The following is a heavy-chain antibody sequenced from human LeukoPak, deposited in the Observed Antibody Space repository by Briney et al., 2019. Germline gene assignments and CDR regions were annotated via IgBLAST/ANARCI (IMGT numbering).Heavy chain of an antibody. CDR1: GYTFTGYY. J-gene: IGHJ4*02. CDR2: INPNSGGT. V-gene: IGHV1-2*06. CDR3: AGASYYYDSSGYSYYFDY. Sequence: ASVKVSCKASGYTFTGYYMHWVRQAPGQGLEWMGRINPNSGGTNYAQKFQGRVTMTRDTSISTAYMEQSRLRSDDTAVYYCAGASYYYDSSGYSYYFDYWGQGTLVTVSS. D-gene: IGHD3-22*01.